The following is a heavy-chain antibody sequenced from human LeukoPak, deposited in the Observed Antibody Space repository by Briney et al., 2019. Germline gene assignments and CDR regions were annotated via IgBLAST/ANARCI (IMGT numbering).Heavy chain of an antibody. V-gene: IGHV1-2*04. CDR2: INPNSGGT. CDR1: GYTFTGYY. D-gene: IGHD3-9*01. CDR3: ARARPYYDILTGSSFDY. J-gene: IGHJ4*02. Sequence: ASVKVSCKASGYTFTGYYMHWVRQAPGQGLEWMGWINPNSGGTNYAQKFQGWVTMTRDTSISTAYMELSRPRSDDTAVYYCARARPYYDILTGSSFDYWGQGTLVTVSS.